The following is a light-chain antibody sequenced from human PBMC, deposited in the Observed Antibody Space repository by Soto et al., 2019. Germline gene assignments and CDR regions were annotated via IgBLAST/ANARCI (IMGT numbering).Light chain of an antibody. J-gene: IGKJ4*01. Sequence: EIVLTQSPGTLSLSPGERATLSCRASQSVSSYLAWYKLKPGQAPRLLIYGASSRATGIPDRFSGSGSGTDFTLTISRLEPEDFAVYYCQQYGSLQLTFGGGTKVDIK. CDR1: QSVSSY. V-gene: IGKV3-20*01. CDR2: GAS. CDR3: QQYGSLQLT.